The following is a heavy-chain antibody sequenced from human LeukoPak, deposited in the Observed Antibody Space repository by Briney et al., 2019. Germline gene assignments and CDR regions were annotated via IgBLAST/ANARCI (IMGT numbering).Heavy chain of an antibody. D-gene: IGHD6-13*01. CDR1: GYTFTGYY. V-gene: IGHV1-18*04. CDR3: ARDPGIAAAPRKNWFDP. CDR2: ISAYNGNT. Sequence: EASVKVSCKASGYTFTGYYMHWVRQAPGQGLEWMGWISAYNGNTNYAQKLQGRVTMTTDTSTSTAYMELRSLRSDDTAVYYCARDPGIAAAPRKNWFDPWGQGTLVTVSS. J-gene: IGHJ5*02.